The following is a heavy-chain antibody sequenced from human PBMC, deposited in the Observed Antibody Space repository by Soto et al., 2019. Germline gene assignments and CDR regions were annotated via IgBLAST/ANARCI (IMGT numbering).Heavy chain of an antibody. CDR1: GFIFSGHW. CDR3: ARVLRGRGISTFDF. J-gene: IGHJ4*02. D-gene: IGHD1-26*01. Sequence: EVQLVESGGGLVHPGGSLRLSCAASGFIFSGHWMHWVRQVPGKGLLWVARINGDGSITTSTDSVGGRFTISRDNAKNTLHLQMNNLRPEDTGLYYCARVLRGRGISTFDFWGQGTLVTVSS. CDR2: INGDGSIT. V-gene: IGHV3-74*03.